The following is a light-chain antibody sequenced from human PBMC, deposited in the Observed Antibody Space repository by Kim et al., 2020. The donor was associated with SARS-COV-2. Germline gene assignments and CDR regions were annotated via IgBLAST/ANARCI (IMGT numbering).Light chain of an antibody. CDR1: SSDVGDYNY. CDR3: SSYAGNNNFV. CDR2: GVN. J-gene: IGLJ1*01. V-gene: IGLV2-8*01. Sequence: GQSVTISCSGTSSDVGDYNYVSCYQQHPGKAPKLIIYGVNKRPSGVPDRFSGSKSGNTASLTVSGLQTDDEADYYCSSYAGNNNFVFGTGTKVTVL.